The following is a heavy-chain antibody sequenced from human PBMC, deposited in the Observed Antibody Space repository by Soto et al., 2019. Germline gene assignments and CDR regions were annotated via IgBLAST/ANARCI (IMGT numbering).Heavy chain of an antibody. CDR3: TRDSLSLPEYDCSSTSCYTGSWANFDY. Sequence: PGGSLRLSCTASGFTFGDYAMSWVRQAPGKGLEWVGFIRSKAYGGTTEYAASVKGRFTISRDDSKSIAYLQMNSLKTEDTAVYYCTRDSLSLPEYDCSSTSCYTGSWANFDYWGQGTLVTVSS. J-gene: IGHJ4*02. V-gene: IGHV3-49*04. CDR1: GFTFGDYA. CDR2: IRSKAYGGTT. D-gene: IGHD2-2*02.